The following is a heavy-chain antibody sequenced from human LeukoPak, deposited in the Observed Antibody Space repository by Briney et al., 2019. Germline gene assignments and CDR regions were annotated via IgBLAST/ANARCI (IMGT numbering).Heavy chain of an antibody. CDR2: IYHSGST. J-gene: IGHJ4*02. CDR1: GYSISSGYY. V-gene: IGHV4-38-2*02. CDR3: ARRIVVVPAAGFDY. Sequence: SETLSLTCTVSGYSISSGYYWGWIRQPPGKGLEWIGSIYHSGSTYYNPSLKSRVTISVDTSKNQFSLKLSSVTAADTAVYYCARRIVVVPAAGFDYWGQGTLVTVSS. D-gene: IGHD2-2*01.